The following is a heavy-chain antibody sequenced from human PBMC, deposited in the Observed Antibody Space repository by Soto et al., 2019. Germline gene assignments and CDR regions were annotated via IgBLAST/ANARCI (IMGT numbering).Heavy chain of an antibody. CDR2: ISYDGSNK. Sequence: QVQLVESGGGVVQPGRSLRLSCAASGFTFSSYAMHWVRQAPGKGLEWVAVISYDGSNKYYADSVKGRFTISRDNSKNTLYLQMNSLRAEDTAVYYCARDSPHPTVTLDYWGQGTLVTVSS. CDR1: GFTFSSYA. D-gene: IGHD4-17*01. CDR3: ARDSPHPTVTLDY. V-gene: IGHV3-30-3*01. J-gene: IGHJ4*02.